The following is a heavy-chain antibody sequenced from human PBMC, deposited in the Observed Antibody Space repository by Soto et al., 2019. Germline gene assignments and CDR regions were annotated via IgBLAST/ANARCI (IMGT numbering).Heavy chain of an antibody. V-gene: IGHV4-39*01. J-gene: IGHJ4*02. D-gene: IGHD4-17*01. CDR2: IYYSGST. CDR1: GGSISSSSYY. CDR3: ARRATVTPIRGYDY. Sequence: NLSLTCTVSGGSISSSSYYWGWIRQPPGKGLEWIGSIYYSGSTYYNPSLKSRVTISVDTSKNQFSLKLSSVTAADTAVYYCARRATVTPIRGYDYWGQGTLVTVSS.